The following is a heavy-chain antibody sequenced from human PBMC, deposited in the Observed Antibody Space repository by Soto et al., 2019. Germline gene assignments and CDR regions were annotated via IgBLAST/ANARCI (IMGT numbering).Heavy chain of an antibody. CDR1: GFTLSSYW. V-gene: IGHV3-7*03. CDR2: IKQDGGEK. J-gene: IGHJ4*02. Sequence: EVPVVESGGGLVQPGGSLRLSCVGSGFTLSSYWMSWVRQAPGKGLEWVANIKQDGGEKYYVDSVKGRFTISRDNTKNSLYLQMNSRRAEDTAVYYCAPLGASNCDYWGQGTLVTVSS. D-gene: IGHD3-16*01. CDR3: APLGASNCDY.